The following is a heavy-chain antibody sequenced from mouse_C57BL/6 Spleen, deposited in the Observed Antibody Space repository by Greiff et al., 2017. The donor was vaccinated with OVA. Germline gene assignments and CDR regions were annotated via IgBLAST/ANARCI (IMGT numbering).Heavy chain of an antibody. CDR3: ARSGYVDV. Sequence: QVQLQQPGAELVKPGASVKLSCKASGYTFTSYWMQWVKQRPGQGLEWIGEIDPSDSYTNYNQKFKGKATLTVDTSSSTAYMQLSSLTSEDSAVYYCARSGYVDVWGTGTTVTVSS. CDR2: IDPSDSYT. V-gene: IGHV1-50*01. CDR1: GYTFTSYW. J-gene: IGHJ1*03.